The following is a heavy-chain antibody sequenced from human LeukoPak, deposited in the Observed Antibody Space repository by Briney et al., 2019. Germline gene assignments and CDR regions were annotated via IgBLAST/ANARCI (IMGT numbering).Heavy chain of an antibody. CDR1: GFTFSSYS. CDR2: ISSSSSSI. V-gene: IGHV3-21*01. D-gene: IGHD3-10*01. CDR3: AREDVSMARGVPSLDY. Sequence: GGSLRLSCAASGFTFSSYSMNWVRQAPGKGLEWVSSISSSSSSIYYADSVKGRFTISRDNAKNSLYLQVNSLRAEDTAVDYCAREDVSMARGVPSLDYWGQGTLVTVSS. J-gene: IGHJ4*02.